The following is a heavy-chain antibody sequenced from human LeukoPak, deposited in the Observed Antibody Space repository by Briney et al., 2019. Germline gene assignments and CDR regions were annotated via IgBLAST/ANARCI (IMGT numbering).Heavy chain of an antibody. CDR1: GGTFGSYA. J-gene: IGHJ6*03. Sequence: GASVKVSCKASGGTFGSYAISWVRQAPGQGLEWMGGIIPIFGTANYAQKFQGRVTITADESTSTAYMELSSLRSEDTAVYYCAAMVVTAASSYYYYMDVWGKGTTVTISS. D-gene: IGHD2-21*02. CDR3: AAMVVTAASSYYYYMDV. CDR2: IIPIFGTA. V-gene: IGHV1-69*13.